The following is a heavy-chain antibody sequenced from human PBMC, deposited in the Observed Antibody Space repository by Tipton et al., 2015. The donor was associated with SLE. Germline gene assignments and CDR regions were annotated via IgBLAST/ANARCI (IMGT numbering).Heavy chain of an antibody. CDR1: GGSISSRSHF. CDR3: ARHVELTWFGELFPFQH. J-gene: IGHJ1*01. Sequence: TLSLTCTVSGGSISSRSHFWCWLRQPPGKGLEWIGSIYYSGNTYYNPSLKSRVTISVDTSKNQFSLNLNSVTAADTAVYRCARHVELTWFGELFPFQHWGQGTLVTVSS. V-gene: IGHV4-39*01. CDR2: IYYSGNT. D-gene: IGHD3-10*01.